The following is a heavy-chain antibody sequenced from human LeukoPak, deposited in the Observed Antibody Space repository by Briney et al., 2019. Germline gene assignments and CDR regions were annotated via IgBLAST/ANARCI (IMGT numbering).Heavy chain of an antibody. D-gene: IGHD3-3*01. CDR1: TFTFDDYG. CDR3: ARDRGTYYDFWSGYPDY. Sequence: GGSLRLSCAAYTFTFDDYGMSWVRQAPGKGLEWVSGINWDGGSTGYADSVKGRFTISRDNAKNSLYLQMNSLRAEDTALYYCARDRGTYYDFWSGYPDYWGQGTLVTVSS. V-gene: IGHV3-20*04. J-gene: IGHJ4*02. CDR2: INWDGGST.